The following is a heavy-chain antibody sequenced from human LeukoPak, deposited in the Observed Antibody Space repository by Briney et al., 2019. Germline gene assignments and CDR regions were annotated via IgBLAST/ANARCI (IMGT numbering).Heavy chain of an antibody. CDR3: ARQGNDYDYFDY. J-gene: IGHJ4*02. Sequence: LETLSLTCTVSGGSISSYYWSWIRQPPGKGLEWIANIYYSGSTNYNPSLKSRVTISEDTSKNQFSLKLSSVTAADTAVYYCARQGNDYDYFDYWGQGTLVTVSS. CDR2: IYYSGST. V-gene: IGHV4-59*08. D-gene: IGHD3-22*01. CDR1: GGSISSYY.